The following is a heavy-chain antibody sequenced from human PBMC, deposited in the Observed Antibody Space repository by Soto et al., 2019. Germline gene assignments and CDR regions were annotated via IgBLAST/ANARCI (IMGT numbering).Heavy chain of an antibody. CDR2: IWYDGSNK. CDR1: GFTFSSYG. V-gene: IGHV3-33*01. Sequence: QVQLVESGGGVVQPGRSLRLSCAASGFTFSSYGMHWVRQAPGKGLEWVAVIWYDGSNKYYADSVKGRFTISRDNSKNTLYMQMNSLRAEDTAVYYCARGREYCSGGSCYNDAFDIWGQGTMVTGSS. D-gene: IGHD2-15*01. J-gene: IGHJ3*02. CDR3: ARGREYCSGGSCYNDAFDI.